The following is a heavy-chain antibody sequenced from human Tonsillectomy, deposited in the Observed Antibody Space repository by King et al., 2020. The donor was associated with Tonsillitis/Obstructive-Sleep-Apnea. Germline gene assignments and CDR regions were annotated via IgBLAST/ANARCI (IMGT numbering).Heavy chain of an antibody. Sequence: EVQLVESGGGLVKPGGSLRLSCAASGFTFSSYSMNWVRQAPGKGLDWVSSISSVSNYIYYADSVKGRFTISRDNAKNSLYLQMNSLRAEDTAVYYCARDSYDFWNQGNYYMDVWGKGTTVTVSS. J-gene: IGHJ6*03. CDR2: ISSVSNYI. CDR1: GFTFSSYS. CDR3: ARDSYDFWNQGNYYMDV. D-gene: IGHD3-3*01. V-gene: IGHV3-21*01.